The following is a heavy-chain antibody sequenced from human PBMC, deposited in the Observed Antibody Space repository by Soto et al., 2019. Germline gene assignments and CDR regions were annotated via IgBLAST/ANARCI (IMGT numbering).Heavy chain of an antibody. CDR2: IIPIFGTA. J-gene: IGHJ2*01. CDR1: GGTFSSYA. V-gene: IGHV1-69*01. Sequence: QVQLVQSGAEVKKPGSSVKVSCKASGGTFSSYAISWVRQAPGQGLEWMGGIIPIFGTANYAQKFQGRVTITADESTSTGYMELSSLRSEDTAVYYCSALRVQRCYYDRSGYYPLYWYFDLWGRGTLVTVSS. D-gene: IGHD3-22*01. CDR3: SALRVQRCYYDRSGYYPLYWYFDL.